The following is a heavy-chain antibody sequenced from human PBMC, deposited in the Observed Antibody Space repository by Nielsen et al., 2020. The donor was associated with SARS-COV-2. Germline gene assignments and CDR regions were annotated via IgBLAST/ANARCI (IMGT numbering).Heavy chain of an antibody. CDR3: ARDWSRAFDV. Sequence: GGSLRLSCAASGFTFSSLWMSWVRQVPGKGLEWVADIKPDGSEKFYVDSVKGRFTISRDNAKNSMSLQMNSLRVEDTAVYYCARDWSRAFDVWGKGTTVTVSP. CDR1: GFTFSSLW. CDR2: IKPDGSEK. D-gene: IGHD3-9*01. V-gene: IGHV3-7*01. J-gene: IGHJ6*04.